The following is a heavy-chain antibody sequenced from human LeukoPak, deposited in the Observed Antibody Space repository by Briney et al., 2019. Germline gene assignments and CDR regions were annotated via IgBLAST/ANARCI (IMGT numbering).Heavy chain of an antibody. V-gene: IGHV1-69*04. CDR3: ARAYCSGGSCYGYYGMDV. D-gene: IGHD2-15*01. J-gene: IGHJ6*02. CDR1: GGTFSSYA. Sequence: SVKVSCKASGGTFSSYAISWVRQAPGQGLEWMGRIIPILGIANYAQKFQGRVTITADKSTSTAYMELSSLRSEDTAVYYCARAYCSGGSCYGYYGMDVWGQGTTVTVSS. CDR2: IIPILGIA.